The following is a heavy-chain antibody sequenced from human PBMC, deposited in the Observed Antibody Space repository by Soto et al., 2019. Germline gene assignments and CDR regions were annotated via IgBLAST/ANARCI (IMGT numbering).Heavy chain of an antibody. D-gene: IGHD2-2*01. J-gene: IGHJ5*02. CDR1: GGSISSGDYY. Sequence: QVQLQESGPGLVKPSQTLSLTCTVSGGSISSGDYYWSWIRQPPGKGLEWIGYIYYSGSTYYNPSLXXXVXXSVDTSKNQFSLKLSSVTAADTAVYYCVRVCISTSCYPFDPWGQGTLVTVSS. CDR2: IYYSGST. V-gene: IGHV4-30-4*01. CDR3: VRVCISTSCYPFDP.